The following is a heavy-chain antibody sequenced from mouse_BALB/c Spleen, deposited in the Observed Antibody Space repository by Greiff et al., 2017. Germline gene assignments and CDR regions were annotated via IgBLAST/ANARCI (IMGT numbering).Heavy chain of an antibody. J-gene: IGHJ4*01. V-gene: IGHV5-6-4*01. CDR2: ISSGGSYT. D-gene: IGHD3-2*01. CDR3: TRDGQLGLVGYAMDD. Sequence: EVQLVESGGGLVKPGGSLKLSCAASGFTFSSYTMSWVRQTPEKRLEWVATISSGGSYTSYPDSVKGRFTISRDNAKNTLYLQMSSLKSEDTAMYYGTRDGQLGLVGYAMDDWGQGTSVTVSS. CDR1: GFTFSSYT.